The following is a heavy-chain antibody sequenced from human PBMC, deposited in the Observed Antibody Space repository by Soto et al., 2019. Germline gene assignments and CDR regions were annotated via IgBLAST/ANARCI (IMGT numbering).Heavy chain of an antibody. Sequence: GGSLRLSCAASEIIVSVNYMSWVRQAPGKGLEWVSTMYSGGTFYADSVKGRFTISRDNSKNTLYLQMNSLRAEDTAVYYCARSRIVKTPVDYWGQGTLVTVSS. CDR2: MYSGGT. D-gene: IGHD2-15*01. V-gene: IGHV3-53*05. CDR1: EIIVSVNY. CDR3: ARSRIVKTPVDY. J-gene: IGHJ4*02.